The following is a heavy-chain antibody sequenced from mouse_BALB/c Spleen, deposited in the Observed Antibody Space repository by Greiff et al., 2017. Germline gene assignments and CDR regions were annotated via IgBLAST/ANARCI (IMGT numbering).Heavy chain of an antibody. J-gene: IGHJ4*01. Sequence: VKLVESGPGLVAPSQSLSITCTVSGFSLTSYDISWIRQPPGKGLEWLGVIWTGGGTNYNSAFMSRLSISKDNSKSQVFLKMNSLQTDDTAIYYCVREEGDSAMDYWGQGTSVTVSS. CDR1: GFSLTSYD. V-gene: IGHV2-9-2*01. D-gene: IGHD3-3*01. CDR2: IWTGGGT. CDR3: VREEGDSAMDY.